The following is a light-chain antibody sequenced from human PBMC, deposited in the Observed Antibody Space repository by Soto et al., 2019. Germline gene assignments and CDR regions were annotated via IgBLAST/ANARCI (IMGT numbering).Light chain of an antibody. CDR3: QQRNNWPPTWT. CDR1: HSIATF. Sequence: EFVLTQSPATLSLSPGERATLSCRASHSIATFLAWYQQKPGQAPRLLIHDASSRAAGIPARFSGSGSGTDFTLTISSREAEDFATYDCQQRNNWPPTWTFGQGTKVEI. J-gene: IGKJ1*01. V-gene: IGKV3-11*01. CDR2: DAS.